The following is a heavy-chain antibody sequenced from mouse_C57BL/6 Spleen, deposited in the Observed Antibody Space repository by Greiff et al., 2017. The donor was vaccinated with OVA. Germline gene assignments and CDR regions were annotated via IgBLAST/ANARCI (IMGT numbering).Heavy chain of an antibody. CDR3: AKVYYDYDGPFAY. Sequence: EVMLVESGGGLVKPGGSLKLSCAASGFTFSSYAMSWVRQTPEKRLEWVATISDGGSYTYYPDNVKGRFTISRDNAKNNLYLQMSHLKSEDTAMYYCAKVYYDYDGPFAYWGQGTLVTVSA. D-gene: IGHD2-4*01. V-gene: IGHV5-4*03. CDR2: ISDGGSYT. CDR1: GFTFSSYA. J-gene: IGHJ3*01.